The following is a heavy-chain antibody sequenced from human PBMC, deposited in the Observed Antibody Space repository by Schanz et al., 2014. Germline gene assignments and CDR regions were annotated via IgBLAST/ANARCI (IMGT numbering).Heavy chain of an antibody. J-gene: IGHJ4*02. CDR3: ARGSPENMIRGELDY. V-gene: IGHV1-46*03. Sequence: QVQLVQSGGEMKKPGASVKVSCKASGYTFTSYSIHWVRQAPGQGLEWMGIINPIGGSTTYAQKFRGAVTLTTDTSTDTAYLELTSLRSEDTAVYYCARGSPENMIRGELDYWGQGTLVTVSS. CDR1: GYTFTSYS. D-gene: IGHD3-10*01. CDR2: INPIGGST.